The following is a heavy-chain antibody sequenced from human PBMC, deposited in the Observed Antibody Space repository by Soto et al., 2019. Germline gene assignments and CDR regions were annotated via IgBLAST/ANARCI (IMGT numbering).Heavy chain of an antibody. D-gene: IGHD6-19*01. J-gene: IGHJ4*02. CDR2: ISGSGGST. V-gene: IGHV3-23*01. CDR1: GFTFSSYA. CDR3: AKAPGVAVAGSPDY. Sequence: EVQLLESGGGLVQPGGSLRLSCAASGFTFSSYAMSWVRQAPGKGLVWVSAISGSGGSTYYADSVKGRFTISRDNSKNTLYLQMTSLRAEDTAVYYCAKAPGVAVAGSPDYWGQGTLVTVSS.